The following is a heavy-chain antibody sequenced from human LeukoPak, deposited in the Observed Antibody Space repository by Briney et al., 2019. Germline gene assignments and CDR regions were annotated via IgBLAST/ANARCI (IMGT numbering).Heavy chain of an antibody. CDR1: GFTFDDYA. CDR3: ARTSGSYSAFDY. V-gene: IGHV3-9*01. CDR2: ISWNSGSI. D-gene: IGHD1-26*01. Sequence: GGSLRLSCAASGFTFDDYAMYWVRQAPGKGLEWVSGISWNSGSIGYADSVKGRFTISRDNAKNSLYLQMNSLRAEDTALYYCARTSGSYSAFDYWGQGTLVTVSS. J-gene: IGHJ4*02.